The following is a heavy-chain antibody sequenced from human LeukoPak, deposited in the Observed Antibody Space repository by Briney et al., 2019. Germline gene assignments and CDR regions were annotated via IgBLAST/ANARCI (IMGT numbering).Heavy chain of an antibody. V-gene: IGHV4-38-2*02. D-gene: IGHD3-3*01. CDR3: AREQVMTYYDFWSGYSNWFDP. CDR2: IYHSGSI. Sequence: PSQTLSLTCTVSGYSISTDYYWGWIRQPPGKGLEWIGTIYHSGSICYNPSLKSRVTISIDTSKNQFSLKLSSVTAADTAVYYCAREQVMTYYDFWSGYSNWFDPWGQGTLVTVSS. CDR1: GYSISTDYY. J-gene: IGHJ5*02.